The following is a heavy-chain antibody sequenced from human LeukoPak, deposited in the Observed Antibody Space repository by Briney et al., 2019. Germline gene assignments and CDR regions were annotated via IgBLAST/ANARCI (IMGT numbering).Heavy chain of an antibody. CDR2: INPNSGGT. CDR1: GYTFTGYY. V-gene: IGHV1-2*02. Sequence: ASVKVSCKASGYTFTGYYMHWVRQAPGQGIEWMGWINPNSGGTNYAQKFQGRVTMTRDTSISTAYMELSRLRSDDTAVYYCARCAEEWLFYGAFDIWGQGTMVTVSS. D-gene: IGHD3-3*01. CDR3: ARCAEEWLFYGAFDI. J-gene: IGHJ3*02.